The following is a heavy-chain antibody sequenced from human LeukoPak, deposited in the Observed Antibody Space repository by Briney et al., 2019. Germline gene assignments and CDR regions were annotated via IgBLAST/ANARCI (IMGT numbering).Heavy chain of an antibody. V-gene: IGHV3-53*05. J-gene: IGHJ6*02. CDR1: GFTVSSNY. Sequence: GGSLRLSCAASGFTVSSNYMSWVRQAPGKGLEWVSVIYSGGSTYYADSVKGRFTISRDNSKNTLYLQMNSLRAEDTAVYYCAREVAVAGLMDVWGQGTTVTVSS. D-gene: IGHD6-19*01. CDR3: AREVAVAGLMDV. CDR2: IYSGGST.